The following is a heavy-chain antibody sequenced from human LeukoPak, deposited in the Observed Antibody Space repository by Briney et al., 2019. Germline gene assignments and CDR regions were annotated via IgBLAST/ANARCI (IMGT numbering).Heavy chain of an antibody. CDR2: ISWNSGSI. V-gene: IGHV3-9*01. CDR3: AKDIKAHMYYYDSSGYSD. Sequence: GGSLRLSCAASGFTFDDYAMHWVRQAPGKGLEWVSSISWNSGSIGYADSVKGRFTISRDNAKSSLYLQMNSLRAEDTALYYCAKDIKAHMYYYDSSGYSDWGQGTLVTVSS. CDR1: GFTFDDYA. D-gene: IGHD3-22*01. J-gene: IGHJ4*02.